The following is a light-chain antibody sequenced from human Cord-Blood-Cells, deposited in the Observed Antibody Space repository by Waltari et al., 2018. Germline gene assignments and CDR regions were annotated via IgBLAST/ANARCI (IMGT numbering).Light chain of an antibody. CDR3: SSYTSSNTWV. Sequence: QSALTQPASVSGSPGQSITISCTGTSSDVGGYNHVSWYQQHKGKAPKLMIYDVSNRPSGVSIRFSGSKSGNTASLTISGLQSEDEADYYCSSYTSSNTWVFGGGTKLTVL. V-gene: IGLV2-14*03. J-gene: IGLJ3*02. CDR1: SSDVGGYNH. CDR2: DVS.